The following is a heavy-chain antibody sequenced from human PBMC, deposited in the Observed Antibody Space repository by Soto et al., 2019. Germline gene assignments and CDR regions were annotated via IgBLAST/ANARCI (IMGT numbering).Heavy chain of an antibody. D-gene: IGHD3-22*01. J-gene: IGHJ3*02. CDR2: INHSGST. Sequence: SETLSLTCAVYGGSFSGYYWRWIRQPPGKGLEWIGEINHSGSTNYNPSLKSRVTISVDTSKYQFSLKLSSVTAADTALYYCARPDNYYDSSGYYPHDAFDIWGQGTMVT. V-gene: IGHV4-34*01. CDR1: GGSFSGYY. CDR3: ARPDNYYDSSGYYPHDAFDI.